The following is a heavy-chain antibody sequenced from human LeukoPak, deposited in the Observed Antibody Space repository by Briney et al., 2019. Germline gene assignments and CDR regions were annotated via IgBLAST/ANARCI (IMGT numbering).Heavy chain of an antibody. J-gene: IGHJ4*02. V-gene: IGHV4-59*01. CDR2: IYYSGST. CDR3: ARGYYDSSGYSFDY. CDR1: GGSISSYY. Sequence: SETLSLTCAVSGGSISSYYWSWIRQPPGKGLEWIGYIYYSGSTNYNPSLKSRVTISVDTSKNQFSLKLSSVTAADTAVYYCARGYYDSSGYSFDYWGQGTLVTVSS. D-gene: IGHD3-22*01.